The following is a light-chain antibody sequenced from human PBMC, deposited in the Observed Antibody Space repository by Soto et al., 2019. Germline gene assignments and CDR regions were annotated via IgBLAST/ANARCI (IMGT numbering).Light chain of an antibody. J-gene: IGKJ4*01. Sequence: DIQMTQSPSTLSASVGDRVTITCRARQNINRWLAWYQQRPGKAPNLLIHKASTLEVGVPSRFSGSASGTEFTLTISSLQPDDFAVYFCLQYNVYHLSFGGGTKADIK. CDR3: LQYNVYHLS. CDR2: KAS. CDR1: QNINRW. V-gene: IGKV1-5*03.